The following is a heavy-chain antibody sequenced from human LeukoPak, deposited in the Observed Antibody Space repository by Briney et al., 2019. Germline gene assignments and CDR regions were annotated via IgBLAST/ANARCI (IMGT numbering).Heavy chain of an antibody. Sequence: GGPLRLSCAASGFTFDDYGMSWVRQAPGKGLEWVSGINWDGSSTGYADSVKGRFTISRDNVNNSLYLQMNSLRADDTAFYYCARGTYHNWFDIWGQGTLVTVSS. CDR3: ARGTYHNWFDI. CDR2: INWDGSST. CDR1: GFTFDDYG. V-gene: IGHV3-20*04. J-gene: IGHJ5*02. D-gene: IGHD3-10*01.